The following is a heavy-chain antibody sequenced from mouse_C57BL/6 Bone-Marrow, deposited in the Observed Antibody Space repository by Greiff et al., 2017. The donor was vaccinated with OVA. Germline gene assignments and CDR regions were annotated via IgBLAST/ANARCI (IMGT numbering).Heavy chain of an antibody. D-gene: IGHD2-4*01. Sequence: EVKVEESGGGLVKPGGSLKLSCAASGFTFSDYGMHWVRQAPEKGLEWVAYISSGSSTIYYADTVKGRFTISRDNAKNTLFLQMTSLRSEDTAMDYCARKDYDYLFAYWGQGTLVTVSA. CDR3: ARKDYDYLFAY. CDR1: GFTFSDYG. V-gene: IGHV5-17*01. CDR2: ISSGSSTI. J-gene: IGHJ3*01.